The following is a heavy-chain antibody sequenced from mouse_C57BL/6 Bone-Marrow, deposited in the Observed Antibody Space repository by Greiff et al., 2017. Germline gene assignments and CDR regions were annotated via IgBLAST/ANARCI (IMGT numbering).Heavy chain of an antibody. Sequence: QVQLQQPGAELVKPGASVKMSCKASGYTFTSYWITWVKQRPGQGLEWIGDIYPGSGSTNYNEKFKSKATLTVDTSSSTAYMQLSSLASEDSAVYYCARKDDGYYLYYAMDYWGQGTSVTVSS. J-gene: IGHJ4*01. D-gene: IGHD2-3*01. CDR3: ARKDDGYYLYYAMDY. CDR1: GYTFTSYW. V-gene: IGHV1-55*01. CDR2: IYPGSGST.